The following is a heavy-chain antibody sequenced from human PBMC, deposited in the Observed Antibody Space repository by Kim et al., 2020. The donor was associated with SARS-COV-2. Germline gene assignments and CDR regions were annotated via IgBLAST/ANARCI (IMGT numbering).Heavy chain of an antibody. Sequence: ASVKVSCKASGYTFTSYGISWVRQAPGQGLEWMGWISAYNGNTNYAQKLQGRVTMTTDTSTSTAYMELRSLRSDDTAVYYCARKTLIWEWELLRHHYYYGMDVWGQGTTVTVSS. J-gene: IGHJ6*02. V-gene: IGHV1-18*01. CDR3: ARKTLIWEWELLRHHYYYGMDV. CDR2: ISAYNGNT. CDR1: GYTFTSYG. D-gene: IGHD1-26*01.